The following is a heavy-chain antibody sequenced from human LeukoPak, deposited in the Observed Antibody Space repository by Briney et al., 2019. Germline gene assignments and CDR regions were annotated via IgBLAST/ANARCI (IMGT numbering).Heavy chain of an antibody. CDR3: ARVSGTIRIWPQPFGDGMDV. D-gene: IGHD3-10*01. CDR1: RFTFSNYV. CDR2: ISGSGRST. Sequence: GRSLRLSCAASRFTFSNYVMSWVRQAPGKGLECVSAISGSGRSTYYADSVKGRFTISRDNSKNTLYLQMNSLRAEDTALYYCARVSGTIRIWPQPFGDGMDVWGQGTTVTVSS. V-gene: IGHV3-23*01. J-gene: IGHJ6*02.